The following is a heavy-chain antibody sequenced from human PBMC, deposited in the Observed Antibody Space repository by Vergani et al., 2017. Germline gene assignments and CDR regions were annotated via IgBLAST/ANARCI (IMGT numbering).Heavy chain of an antibody. CDR2: ISYDGTQK. Sequence: QVHLVESGGGVVQPGRSLRLPCVVSGFTPSYYGMHWVRQAPGKGLEWVAVISYDGTQKYYADSVKGRFTIPRDNSKSTLYLQMNSLRTEDTAVYYCATKSCGTPGCQIGYFREWGQGTLVTVSS. D-gene: IGHD1-1*01. CDR3: ATKSCGTPGCQIGYFRE. V-gene: IGHV3-30*03. J-gene: IGHJ1*01. CDR1: GFTPSYYG.